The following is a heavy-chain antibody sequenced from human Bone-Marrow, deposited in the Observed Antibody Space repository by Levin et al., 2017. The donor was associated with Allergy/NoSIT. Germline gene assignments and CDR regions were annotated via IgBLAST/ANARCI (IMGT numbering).Heavy chain of an antibody. V-gene: IGHV3-23*01. CDR2: ISSSGGHR. Sequence: GGSLRLSCAASGFTFKTYAMNWVRQAPGKGLEWVSTISSSGGHRFYADSVKGRFTISRDESKTTLDLQMNGLRAEDTAIYYCAVDYYADYSFDYWGQGTLVTVSS. J-gene: IGHJ4*02. CDR3: AVDYYADYSFDY. D-gene: IGHD4-17*01. CDR1: GFTFKTYA.